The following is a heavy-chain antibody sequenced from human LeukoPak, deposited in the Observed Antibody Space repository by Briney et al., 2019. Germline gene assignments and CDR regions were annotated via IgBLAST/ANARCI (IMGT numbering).Heavy chain of an antibody. CDR1: GITFNSYG. CDR2: IRYDGSNE. D-gene: IGHD2-21*01. Sequence: GGTLRRYGAACGITFNSYGMHWVRQAPDKGLEWVAFIRYDGSNEYYADSVKGRFTISRDNSKNTLYLQMNSLRGEDTAVYYCCGDFDYWGQGTLVTVSS. CDR3: CGDFDY. J-gene: IGHJ4*02. V-gene: IGHV3-30*02.